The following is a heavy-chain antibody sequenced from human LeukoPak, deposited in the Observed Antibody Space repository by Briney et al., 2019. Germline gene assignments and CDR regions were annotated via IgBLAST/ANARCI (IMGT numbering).Heavy chain of an antibody. CDR3: ARVYYDFWSGYEYDAFDI. Sequence: GASVKVSCKASGYTFTSYGISWVRQAPGQGLEWMGWISAYNGNTNYAQKLQGRVTMITDTSTSTAYMELRSLRSDDTAVYYCARVYYDFWSGYEYDAFDIWGQGTMVTVSS. CDR1: GYTFTSYG. V-gene: IGHV1-18*01. CDR2: ISAYNGNT. J-gene: IGHJ3*02. D-gene: IGHD3-3*01.